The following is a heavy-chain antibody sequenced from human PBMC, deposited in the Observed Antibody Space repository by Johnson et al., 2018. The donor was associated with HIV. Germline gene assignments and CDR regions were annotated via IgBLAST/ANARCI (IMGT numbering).Heavy chain of an antibody. CDR1: GFTFSSYA. J-gene: IGHJ3*02. CDR2: IKQDGSEK. CDR3: ARGGGSSWSDAFDI. D-gene: IGHD6-13*01. V-gene: IGHV3-7*04. Sequence: VQLVESGGGLVQPGGSLRLSCAASGFTFSSYAMHWVRQAPGKGLEWVANIKQDGSEKYYVDSVKGRFTISRDNAKNSLYLQMNSLRAEETAVYYCARGGGSSWSDAFDIWGQGTMVTVSS.